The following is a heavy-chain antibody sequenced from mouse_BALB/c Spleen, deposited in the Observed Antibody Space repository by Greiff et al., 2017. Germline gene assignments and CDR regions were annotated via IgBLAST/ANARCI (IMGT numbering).Heavy chain of an antibody. V-gene: IGHV1-5*01. CDR2: IYPGNSDT. CDR3: TTRYDVSWFAY. D-gene: IGHD2-14*01. CDR1: GYTFTSYW. J-gene: IGHJ3*01. Sequence: VQLQQSGTVLARPGASVQMSCKASGYTFTSYWMHWVKQRPGQGLEWIGAIYPGNSDTSYNQKFKGKAKLTAVTSTSTAYMELSSLTNEDSAVYYCTTRYDVSWFAYWGQGTLVTVSA.